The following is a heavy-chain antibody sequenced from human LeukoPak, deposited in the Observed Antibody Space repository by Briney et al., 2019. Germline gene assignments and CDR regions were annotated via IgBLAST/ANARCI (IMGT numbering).Heavy chain of an antibody. CDR1: GGSISSSSYY. CDR3: ARRERLVVVPAAIPGFDP. CDR2: IYYSGST. Sequence: PSETLSLTCTVSGGSISSSSYYWGWIRQPPGKGLEWIGSIYYSGSTYYNPSLKSRVTISVDTSKNQFSLKLSSVTAADTAVYYCARRERLVVVPAAIPGFDPWGQGTLVTVSS. J-gene: IGHJ5*02. V-gene: IGHV4-39*01. D-gene: IGHD2-2*01.